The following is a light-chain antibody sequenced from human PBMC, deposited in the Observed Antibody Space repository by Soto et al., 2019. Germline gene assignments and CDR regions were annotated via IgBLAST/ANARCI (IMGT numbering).Light chain of an antibody. CDR1: QGISSF. Sequence: TQMTQSPLSLSASVGEKIIITCRSSQGISSFVAWYQQEPGKAPKRMISSATTLQSGVPSRFSGSGSGRNLPLTISSLQREDFATYFCQQFKSYVSFAQGTRLEIK. CDR3: QQFKSYVS. J-gene: IGKJ5*01. CDR2: SAT. V-gene: IGKV1-9*01.